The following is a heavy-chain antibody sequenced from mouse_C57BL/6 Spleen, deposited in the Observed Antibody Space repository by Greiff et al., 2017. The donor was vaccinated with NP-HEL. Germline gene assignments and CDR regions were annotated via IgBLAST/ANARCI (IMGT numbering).Heavy chain of an antibody. V-gene: IGHV1-69*01. Sequence: QVQLQQPGAELVMPGASVKLSCKASGYTFTSYWMHWVKQRPGQGLEWIGEIDPSDSYTNYNQKFKGKSTLTVDKSSSTAYMQLSSLTSEDSAVYYCVSSYYSNWAYWGQGTTLTVSS. J-gene: IGHJ2*01. CDR1: GYTFTSYW. D-gene: IGHD2-5*01. CDR3: VSSYYSNWAY. CDR2: IDPSDSYT.